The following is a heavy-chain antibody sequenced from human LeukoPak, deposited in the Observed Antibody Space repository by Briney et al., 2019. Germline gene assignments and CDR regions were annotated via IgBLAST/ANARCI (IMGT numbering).Heavy chain of an antibody. CDR3: AKDWTPHNRVYDCLDA. J-gene: IGHJ5*02. Sequence: GGSLRLSCVGSGFAFGVHAMSWVRQAPGKGPEWVATIGSGADLFYAESVKGRFTISRDDPRNTVWLQMNSLRAEDTALYYCAKDWTPHNRVYDCLDAWGRGTQVTVS. CDR1: GFAFGVHA. D-gene: IGHD3-16*01. CDR2: IGSGADL. V-gene: IGHV3-23*01.